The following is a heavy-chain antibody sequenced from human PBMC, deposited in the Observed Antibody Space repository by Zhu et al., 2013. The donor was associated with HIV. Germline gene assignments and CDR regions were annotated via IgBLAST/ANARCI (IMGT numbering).Heavy chain of an antibody. CDR2: ISPYNNKA. CDR3: ARDEKYSSVPNSFDP. D-gene: IGHD3-22*01. CDR1: GYTFTGRY. J-gene: IGHJ5*02. V-gene: IGHV1-2*02. Sequence: QVQLVQSGADVKEPGASVKVFCKASGYTFTGRYIHWVRQAPGQGLEWMGWISPYNNKAVYAQRFQGRVLFTRDTSSATAYMELSSLTSDDSAVYYCARDEKYSSVPNSFDPWGQGTQVTVTS.